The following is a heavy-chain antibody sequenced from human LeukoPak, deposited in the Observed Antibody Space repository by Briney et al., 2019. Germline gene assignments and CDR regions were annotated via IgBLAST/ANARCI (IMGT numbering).Heavy chain of an antibody. V-gene: IGHV3-7*01. J-gene: IGHJ4*02. CDR2: IDKDGSER. CDR1: GFTLRKYW. Sequence: GGSLRLSCAASGFTLRKYWMRWVRQTPGKGLEWVASIDKDGSERQYVDSVKGRFTISRDNAKNSLYLQMNSLSAEDTAVYYCATYTQYFGAPGTDYWGQGTLVTVSS. CDR3: ATYTQYFGAPGTDY. D-gene: IGHD3-10*01.